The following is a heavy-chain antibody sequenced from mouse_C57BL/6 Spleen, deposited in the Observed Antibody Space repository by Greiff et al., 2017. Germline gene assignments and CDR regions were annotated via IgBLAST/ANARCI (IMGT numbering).Heavy chain of an antibody. D-gene: IGHD1-1*01. J-gene: IGHJ4*01. CDR1: GYTFTSYW. Sequence: QVQLQQPGAELVRPGSSVKLSCKASGYTFTSYWMDWVKQRPGQGLEWIGNIYPSDSETHYNQKFKDKATLTVDKSSSTAYMQLSSLTSEDSAVYYCARSRVLLYAMDYWGQGTSVTVSS. CDR3: ARSRVLLYAMDY. V-gene: IGHV1-61*01. CDR2: IYPSDSET.